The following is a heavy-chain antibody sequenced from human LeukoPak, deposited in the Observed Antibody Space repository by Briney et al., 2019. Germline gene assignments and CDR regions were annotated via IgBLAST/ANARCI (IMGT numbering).Heavy chain of an antibody. D-gene: IGHD6-6*01. CDR2: IYSGGST. Sequence: PGGSLRLSCAASGFTVSSNYMSWVRQAPGKGLEWVSVIYSGGSTYYADSVKGRFTISRDNSKNTLYLQMNSLRAEDTAVYYCAREDQLVQETRDYWGQGTLVTVSS. CDR1: GFTVSSNY. CDR3: AREDQLVQETRDY. J-gene: IGHJ4*02. V-gene: IGHV3-53*01.